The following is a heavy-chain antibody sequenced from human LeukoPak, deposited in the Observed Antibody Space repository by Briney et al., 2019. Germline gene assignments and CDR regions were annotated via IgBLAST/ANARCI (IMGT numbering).Heavy chain of an antibody. CDR1: GFTFSTYG. D-gene: IGHD1-26*01. V-gene: IGHV3-23*01. Sequence: GGTLRLSCAASGFTFSTYGMSWVRQAPGKGLEWVSGISGSGGSTYYADSVKGRFTISRDNAKNSLYLQMNSLRAEDTAVYYCARVRPEGSYYFDYWGQGTLVTVSS. J-gene: IGHJ4*02. CDR3: ARVRPEGSYYFDY. CDR2: ISGSGGST.